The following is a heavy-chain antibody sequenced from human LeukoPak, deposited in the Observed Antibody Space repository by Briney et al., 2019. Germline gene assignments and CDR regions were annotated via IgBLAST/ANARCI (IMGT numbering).Heavy chain of an antibody. CDR3: ARVTGYMIEDYFDY. D-gene: IGHD3-22*01. J-gene: IGHJ4*02. CDR2: MYHSGST. CDR1: GYSISTGYY. Sequence: SETLSLTCTVSGYSISTGYYWGWIRQPPGKGLEWIGSMYHSGSTNYNPSLKSRVTISVDTSKNQFSLRLNSVTAADTAVYYCARVTGYMIEDYFDYWGQGTLVTVSS. V-gene: IGHV4-38-2*02.